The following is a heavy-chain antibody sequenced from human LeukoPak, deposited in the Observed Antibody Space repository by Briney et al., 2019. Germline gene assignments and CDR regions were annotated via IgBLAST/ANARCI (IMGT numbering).Heavy chain of an antibody. V-gene: IGHV3-21*04. Sequence: GGSLRLSCAASGFTFSSYSMNWVRQAPGKGLEWVSSISSSSSYIYYADSVKGRFTISRDNAKNSLYLQMNSLRAEDTAVYYCAREPGGDYVGSFDYWGQGTLVTVSS. CDR1: GFTFSSYS. D-gene: IGHD4-17*01. CDR2: ISSSSSYI. CDR3: AREPGGDYVGSFDY. J-gene: IGHJ4*02.